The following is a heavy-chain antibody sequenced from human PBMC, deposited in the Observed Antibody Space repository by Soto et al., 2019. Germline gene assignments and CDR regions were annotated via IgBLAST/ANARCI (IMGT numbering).Heavy chain of an antibody. V-gene: IGHV1-3*01. CDR2: INAGNGNT. D-gene: IGHD5-12*01. Sequence: ASVKVSCKASGYTFTSYAMHWVRQAPGQRLEWMGWINAGNGNTKYSQKFQGRVTITRDTSASTAYMELSSLRSEDTAVYYCARQEGYSGYDPGENGMVNFDYWGQGTLVTVSS. J-gene: IGHJ4*02. CDR1: GYTFTSYA. CDR3: ARQEGYSGYDPGENGMVNFDY.